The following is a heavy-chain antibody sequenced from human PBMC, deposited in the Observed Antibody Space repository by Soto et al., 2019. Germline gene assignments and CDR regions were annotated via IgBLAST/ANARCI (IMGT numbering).Heavy chain of an antibody. CDR2: ISGDGGDT. CDR3: AKRFYGGNSAVAFDI. Sequence: GGSLRLSCAASGFTFSNYGMSWVRQAPGKGLEWVSGISGDGGDTYYADSVKGRFTISRDKSKNTLFLQMNNLGAEDTALYYCAKRFYGGNSAVAFDIWGRGTMVTVSS. CDR1: GFTFSNYG. J-gene: IGHJ3*02. D-gene: IGHD2-21*02. V-gene: IGHV3-23*01.